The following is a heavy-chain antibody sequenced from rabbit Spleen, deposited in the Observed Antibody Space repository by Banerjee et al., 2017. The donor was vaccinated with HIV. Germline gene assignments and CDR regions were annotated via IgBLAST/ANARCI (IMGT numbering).Heavy chain of an antibody. V-gene: IGHV1S7*01. J-gene: IGHJ6*01. CDR1: GFDFSNYY. D-gene: IGHD6-1*01. CDR3: ARAGYAGFGYANFRDYYGMDL. Sequence: QLVESGGGLVQPEGSLTLSCKASGFDFSNYYLSWVRQAPGKGLEWIGIIYAGKGDTDYASWVNGRFTISSDNAQNTVDLQMNSLTAADTATYFCARAGYAGFGYANFRDYYGMDLWGPGTLVTVS. CDR2: IYAGKGDT.